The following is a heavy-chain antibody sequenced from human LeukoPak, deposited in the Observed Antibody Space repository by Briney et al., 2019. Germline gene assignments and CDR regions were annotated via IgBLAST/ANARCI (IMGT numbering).Heavy chain of an antibody. CDR3: ARHPSPKLHHFDY. CDR2: INPSGDST. CDR1: GYTFTGYY. Sequence: ASVKVSCKASGYTFTGYYMHWVRQAPGQGLEWMGIINPSGDSTSYEQRFQGRLTMTRDTSTNIVYMELSSLRSEDTAVYYCARHPSPKLHHFDYWGQGTLVTVSS. D-gene: IGHD1-1*01. V-gene: IGHV1-46*01. J-gene: IGHJ4*02.